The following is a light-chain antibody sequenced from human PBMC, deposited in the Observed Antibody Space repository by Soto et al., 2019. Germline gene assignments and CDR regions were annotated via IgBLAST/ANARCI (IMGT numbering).Light chain of an antibody. CDR1: ISNIGSNY. CDR2: SNN. J-gene: IGLJ3*02. V-gene: IGLV1-47*02. Sequence: QAVVTQPPSASGTPGQRVTISCSGSISNIGSNYVYWYQQLPGTAPKLLIYSNNRRPSGVPDRFSGSKSGTSASLAISGLRSEDEADYYCATWDDSLSGRVFGGGTKLTVL. CDR3: ATWDDSLSGRV.